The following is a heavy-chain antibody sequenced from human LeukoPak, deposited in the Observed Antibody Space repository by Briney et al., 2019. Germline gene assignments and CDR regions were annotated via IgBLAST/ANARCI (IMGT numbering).Heavy chain of an antibody. V-gene: IGHV3-23*01. Sequence: GGSLRLSCAVSGFTFSSYAMSWVRQAPGKGLEWVSAISGSGGSTYYADSVKGRFTISRDNSKNTLYLQMNSLRAEDTAVYYCAKRDSSGYYAFFDYWGQGTLVTVSS. D-gene: IGHD3-22*01. J-gene: IGHJ4*02. CDR1: GFTFSSYA. CDR2: ISGSGGST. CDR3: AKRDSSGYYAFFDY.